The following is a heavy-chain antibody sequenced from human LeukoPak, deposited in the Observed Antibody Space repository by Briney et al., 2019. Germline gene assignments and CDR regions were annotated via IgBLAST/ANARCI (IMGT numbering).Heavy chain of an antibody. V-gene: IGHV3-48*03. J-gene: IGHJ6*03. Sequence: GGSLRLSCAASGFTFSSYEMNWVRQAPGKGLEWVSYINRSGSTIYYADSVKGRFTISRDNAKNSLYLQMSSLRAEDTAVYYFAEGWGFDLLNYYYMDMWGKGTTDNISS. D-gene: IGHD3-9*01. CDR3: AEGWGFDLLNYYYMDM. CDR1: GFTFSSYE. CDR2: INRSGSTI.